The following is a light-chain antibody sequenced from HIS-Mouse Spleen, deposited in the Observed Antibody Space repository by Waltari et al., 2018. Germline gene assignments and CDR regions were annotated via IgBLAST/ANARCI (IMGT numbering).Light chain of an antibody. CDR3: QQYNSYPWT. CDR1: QSISSW. Sequence: DIHMTQSPSTLSASVGASVTITCRASQSISSWLAWYQQKPGKAPKLLIYKASSLESGVPSRFSGSGSGTEFTLTISSLQPDDFATYYCQQYNSYPWTFGQGTKVEIK. V-gene: IGKV1-5*03. J-gene: IGKJ1*01. CDR2: KAS.